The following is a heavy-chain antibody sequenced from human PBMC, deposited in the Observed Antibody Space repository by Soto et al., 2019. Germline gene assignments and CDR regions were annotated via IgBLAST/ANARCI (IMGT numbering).Heavy chain of an antibody. CDR1: GYTFTSYG. V-gene: IGHV1-18*01. D-gene: IGHD6-19*01. Sequence: QVQLVQSGAEVKKPGASVKVSCKASGYTFTSYGISWVRQAPGQGLERMGWISAYNGNTNYAQKLQGRVTRTTNTSTSTAYMELRSLRSDDTAVYYCARDCDSSGCHDWFDPWGQGTLVTVSS. CDR2: ISAYNGNT. CDR3: ARDCDSSGCHDWFDP. J-gene: IGHJ5*02.